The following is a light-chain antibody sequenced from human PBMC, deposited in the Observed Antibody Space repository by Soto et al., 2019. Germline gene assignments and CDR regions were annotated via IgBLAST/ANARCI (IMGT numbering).Light chain of an antibody. Sequence: DVVMTQSPLSLPVTLGQPASISCRPSQSLVHSSGSAYFNWFQQRPGRAPRRLIYEVSSLDSGVPSRFSGSGSGTDFTLKISSVEAEDVGIYYCLQRTRSPITFGQGTRLEIK. CDR2: EVS. V-gene: IGKV2-30*02. CDR3: LQRTRSPIT. J-gene: IGKJ5*01. CDR1: QSLVHSSGSAY.